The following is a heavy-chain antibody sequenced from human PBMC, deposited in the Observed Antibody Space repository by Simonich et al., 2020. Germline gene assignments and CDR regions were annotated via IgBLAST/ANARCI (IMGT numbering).Heavy chain of an antibody. D-gene: IGHD5-12*01. CDR3: ARHDRWLQFYFDY. J-gene: IGHJ4*02. V-gene: IGHV4-59*08. CDR2: IYYSGNT. Sequence: QVQLQESGPGLVKPSETLSLTCTVSGGSISNYYWSWIRQPPGKGLEWIGYIYYSGNTHDTPPLKSRVTISVDTSKNQFSLQLSSVTAADTAVYYCARHDRWLQFYFDYWGQGTLVTVSS. CDR1: GGSISNYY.